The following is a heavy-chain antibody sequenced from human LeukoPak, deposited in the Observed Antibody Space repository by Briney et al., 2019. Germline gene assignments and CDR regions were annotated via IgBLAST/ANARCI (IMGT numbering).Heavy chain of an antibody. Sequence: ETLSLSCTVSGGSISSGGYYWSWLRQPPGKGLEWVSTINANSGTTSYAASVRGRFTISRDNSKNTLYLQVNTLRADDTATYYCAKPISGGLAVTADWFHPWGQGTLVVVSS. CDR3: AKPISGGLAVTADWFHP. CDR2: INANSGTT. J-gene: IGHJ5*01. CDR1: GGSISSGGYY. D-gene: IGHD6-19*01. V-gene: IGHV3-23*01.